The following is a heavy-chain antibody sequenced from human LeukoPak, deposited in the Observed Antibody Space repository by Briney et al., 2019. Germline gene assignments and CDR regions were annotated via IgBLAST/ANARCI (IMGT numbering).Heavy chain of an antibody. Sequence: SETLSLTCTVSGGSISSGGYYWSWIRQHPGKGLEWIGYVYYSGSTYYNPSLKSRVTISVDTSKNQFSLKLSSVTAADTAVYYCARYLEGDYFDYWGQGTLVTVSS. CDR3: ARYLEGDYFDY. D-gene: IGHD2-8*01. CDR2: VYYSGST. J-gene: IGHJ4*02. V-gene: IGHV4-31*03. CDR1: GGSISSGGYY.